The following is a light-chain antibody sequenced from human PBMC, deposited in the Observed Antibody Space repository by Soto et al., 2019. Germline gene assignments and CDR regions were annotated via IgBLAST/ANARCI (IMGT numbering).Light chain of an antibody. Sequence: QAVVTQEPSLTVSPGGTVTLTCASSTGAVTSVSYANWFQQKPGQAPRALIYSTSNKYSWTPARFSGSLLGGKAALTLSGVQPEYEAEYFCLLYCGGPHVFGGGTKLTVL. J-gene: IGLJ2*01. CDR2: STS. CDR1: TGAVTSVSY. V-gene: IGLV7-43*01. CDR3: LLYCGGPHV.